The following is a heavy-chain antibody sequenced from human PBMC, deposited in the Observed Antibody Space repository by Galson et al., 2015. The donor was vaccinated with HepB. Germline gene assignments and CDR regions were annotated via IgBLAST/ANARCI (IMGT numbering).Heavy chain of an antibody. Sequence: SLRLSCAASGFTLSTYTMNWVRQAPGKGLEWVSYISSSGHTIYYADSVKGRFTISRDNAKNSLYPQMNSLRAEDTAVYYCARGGGYYLDYFDYWGQGTLVTVSS. CDR1: GFTLSTYT. D-gene: IGHD3-22*01. CDR2: ISSSGHTI. V-gene: IGHV3-48*04. CDR3: ARGGGYYLDYFDY. J-gene: IGHJ4*02.